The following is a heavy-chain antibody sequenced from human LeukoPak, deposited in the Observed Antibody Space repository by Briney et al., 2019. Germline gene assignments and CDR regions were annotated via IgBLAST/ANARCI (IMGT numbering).Heavy chain of an antibody. CDR3: LLRFGDTT. D-gene: IGHD3-10*01. CDR1: GFTFSSYG. V-gene: IGHV3-30*03. CDR2: ISYDGSNK. J-gene: IGHJ5*02. Sequence: PGRSLRLSCAASGFTFSSYGMHWVRQAPGKGLEWVAVISYDGSNKYYADSVKGRFTISRDNSKNTLYLQMNSLRAEDTAVYYCLLRFGDTTWGQGTLVTVSS.